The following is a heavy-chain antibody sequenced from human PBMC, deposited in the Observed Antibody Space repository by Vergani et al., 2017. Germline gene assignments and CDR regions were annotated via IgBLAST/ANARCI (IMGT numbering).Heavy chain of an antibody. J-gene: IGHJ4*02. CDR2: INPSGGST. D-gene: IGHD6-6*01. Sequence: QVQLVQSGAEVKKPGASVKVSCKASGYTFTSYYMHWVRQAPGQGLEWMGIINPSGGSTSYAQKFQGRVTMTRDNSKNSLYLQMNSLRTEDTALYYCAKGGDSSSSGDLDYGGQRTLVTVSS. CDR1: GYTFTSYY. V-gene: IGHV1-46*01. CDR3: AKGGDSSSSGDLDY.